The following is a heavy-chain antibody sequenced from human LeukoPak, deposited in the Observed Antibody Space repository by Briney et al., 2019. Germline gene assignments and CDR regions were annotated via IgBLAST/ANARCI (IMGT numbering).Heavy chain of an antibody. Sequence: SETLSLTCTVSGGSISSGDYYWSWIRQPPGTGLEWIGYIYYSGSTNYNPSLKSRVTMSIDTSKNQFSLKLSSVTAADTAVYYCARARYCSSTSCYRFGAFDIWGQGTMVTVSS. CDR1: GGSISSGDYY. CDR3: ARARYCSSTSCYRFGAFDI. J-gene: IGHJ3*02. D-gene: IGHD2-2*02. V-gene: IGHV4-61*08. CDR2: IYYSGST.